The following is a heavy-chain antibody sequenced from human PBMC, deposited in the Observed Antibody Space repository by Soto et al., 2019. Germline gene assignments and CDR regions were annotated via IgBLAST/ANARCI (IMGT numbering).Heavy chain of an antibody. D-gene: IGHD5-12*01. V-gene: IGHV3-21*01. Sequence: GGSLRLSCAASGFTFSNYTMNWVRQAPGKGLEWVSSISTGSSYIYYADSVKGRFTIYRDNAKNSLFLQMNSLRAEDTAVYYCARQPEMATILLVRSFIWFDPWGQGTLVTVSS. CDR2: ISTGSSYI. J-gene: IGHJ5*02. CDR1: GFTFSNYT. CDR3: ARQPEMATILLVRSFIWFDP.